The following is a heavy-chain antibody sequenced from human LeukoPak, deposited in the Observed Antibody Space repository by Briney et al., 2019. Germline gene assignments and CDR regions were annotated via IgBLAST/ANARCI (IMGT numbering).Heavy chain of an antibody. J-gene: IGHJ4*02. CDR1: GGTFNYA. CDR3: ARGYSGIFFGFDL. CDR2: ILPVLGTP. D-gene: IGHD1-26*01. Sequence: SVKVSCKPSGGTFNYAISWVRQAPGQGPEWMGGILPVLGTPHYAQKFQGRLTVTTDEVAATAYMELSSLRSEDTAVYYCARGYSGIFFGFDLWGKGTLDTVSS. V-gene: IGHV1-69*05.